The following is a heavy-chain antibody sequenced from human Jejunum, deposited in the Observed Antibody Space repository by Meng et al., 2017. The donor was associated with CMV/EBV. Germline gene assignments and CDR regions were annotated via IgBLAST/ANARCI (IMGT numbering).Heavy chain of an antibody. CDR3: ARDPFTGMDV. D-gene: IGHD3-16*01. CDR1: GFTFSSYW. V-gene: IGHV3-7*01. J-gene: IGHJ6*02. CDR2: IKQDGNEK. Sequence: CAASGFTFSSYWMSWVRQAPGRGLEWVANIKQDGNEKYYVDSVKGRFTISRDNAKNSLYLQMNSLRAEDTAVYYCARDPFTGMDVWGQGTTVTVSS.